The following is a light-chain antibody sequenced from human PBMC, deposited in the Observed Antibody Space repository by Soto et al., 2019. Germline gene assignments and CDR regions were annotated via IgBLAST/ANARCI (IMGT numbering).Light chain of an antibody. V-gene: IGLV2-14*01. J-gene: IGLJ3*02. CDR2: DVS. Sequence: QSVLTQPASVSGSPGQSITISCTGTSSDVGGYNYVSWYQQHPGKAPKLMIYDVSNRPARVSNRFSGSKSGNTASLTISGLQAEYEADYYCSSYTSSSTLVFGGGTKVTVL. CDR3: SSYTSSSTLV. CDR1: SSDVGGYNY.